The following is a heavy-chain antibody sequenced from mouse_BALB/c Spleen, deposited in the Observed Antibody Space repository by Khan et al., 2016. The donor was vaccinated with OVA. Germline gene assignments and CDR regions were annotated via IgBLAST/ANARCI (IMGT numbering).Heavy chain of an antibody. D-gene: IGHD2-12*01. CDR1: GYTFTSYW. CDR3: ARWSYWVAY. J-gene: IGHJ3*01. Sequence: LQQPGSELVRPGASVKLSCKASGYTFTSYWMHWVKQRPGQGLEWIGDIYPGSGSTNYDEKFKSKATLTVDTSSSTAYMQLNSLTSEDSAVYYCARWSYWVAYWGQGTMVTVSA. V-gene: IGHV1S22*01. CDR2: IYPGSGST.